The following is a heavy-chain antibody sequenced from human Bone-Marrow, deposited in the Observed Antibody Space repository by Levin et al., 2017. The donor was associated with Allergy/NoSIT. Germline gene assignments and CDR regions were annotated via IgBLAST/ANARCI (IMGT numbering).Heavy chain of an antibody. CDR3: VKYVRGPSYFFDH. CDR1: GFTFSSSA. V-gene: IGHV3-23*01. CDR2: ISKGGGDT. J-gene: IGHJ4*02. Sequence: PGESLKISCAASGFTFSSSAMTWVRQGPGKGLEWVSTISKGGGDTYYTDSVKGRFTVSRDNSNNMLYLQMNNLRAEDTALYYCVKYVRGPSYFFDHWGQGILVTVSS. D-gene: IGHD3-16*01.